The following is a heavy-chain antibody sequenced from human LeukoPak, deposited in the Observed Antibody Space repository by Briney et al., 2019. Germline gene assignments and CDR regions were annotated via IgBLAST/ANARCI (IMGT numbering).Heavy chain of an antibody. CDR1: GYSISSGYY. D-gene: IGHD1-14*01. CDR3: ARDNHMDAFDI. CDR2: IYHSGST. V-gene: IGHV4-38-2*02. J-gene: IGHJ3*02. Sequence: KSSETLSLTCTVSGYSISSGYYWGWIRPPPGKGLEWIGIIYHSGSTYYNPSLKSRVTISVDTSKNQFSLKLSSVTAADTAVYYCARDNHMDAFDIWGQGTMVTVSS.